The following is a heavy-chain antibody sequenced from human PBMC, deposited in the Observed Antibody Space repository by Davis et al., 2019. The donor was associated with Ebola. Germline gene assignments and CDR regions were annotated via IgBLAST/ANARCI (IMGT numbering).Heavy chain of an antibody. Sequence: SVKVSCKASGGTFSSFSRYAISWVRQAPGQGLEWMGGIIPIFGTANYAQKFQGRVTITADKSTSTAYMELSSLRSEDTAVYYCAGEYSSSWYRTFDYWGQGTLVTVSS. V-gene: IGHV1-69*06. CDR1: GGTFSSFSRYA. D-gene: IGHD6-13*01. CDR3: AGEYSSSWYRTFDY. CDR2: IIPIFGTA. J-gene: IGHJ4*02.